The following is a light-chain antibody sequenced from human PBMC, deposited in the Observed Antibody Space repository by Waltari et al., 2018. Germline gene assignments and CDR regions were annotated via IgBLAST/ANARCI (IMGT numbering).Light chain of an antibody. CDR2: GKN. CDR3: NSRDSSGKGV. CDR1: RLRSYY. Sequence: SSELTQDPAVSVGLGQPVSITCQGDRLRSYYSSWYQQKPGPAPVLVIYGKNNRPSGIPDRFSGSSSGNTASLTITGAQAEDEADYYCNSRDSSGKGVFGTGTKVTVL. J-gene: IGLJ1*01. V-gene: IGLV3-19*01.